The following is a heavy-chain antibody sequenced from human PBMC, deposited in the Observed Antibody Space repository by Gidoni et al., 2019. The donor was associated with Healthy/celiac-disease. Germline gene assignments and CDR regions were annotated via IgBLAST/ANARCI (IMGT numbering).Heavy chain of an antibody. Sequence: EVQLLESGGGLVQPGGSLSLSCAASGFTFSSYAMSWVRQAPGKGLEWVSAISGSGGSTYYADSVKGRFTISRDNSKNTLYLQMNSLRAEDTAVYYCAKDRAVAGTGDYWGQGTLVTVSS. D-gene: IGHD6-19*01. V-gene: IGHV3-23*01. J-gene: IGHJ4*02. CDR2: ISGSGGST. CDR3: AKDRAVAGTGDY. CDR1: GFTFSSYA.